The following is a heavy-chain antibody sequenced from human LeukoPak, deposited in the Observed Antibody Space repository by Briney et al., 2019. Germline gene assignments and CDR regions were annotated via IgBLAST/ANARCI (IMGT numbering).Heavy chain of an antibody. CDR2: INSDGSST. CDR1: GFTFTSHW. Sequence: GGSLRLSCTASGFTFTSHWMHWVRQVPGKGLVWVSRINSDGSSTNYADSVKGRFTISRDNAKNTLYLQMDSLRADDTAVYYCARDRGLVLWFGGGQGTLVTVSS. CDR3: ARDRGLVLWFG. J-gene: IGHJ4*02. V-gene: IGHV3-74*01. D-gene: IGHD3-10*01.